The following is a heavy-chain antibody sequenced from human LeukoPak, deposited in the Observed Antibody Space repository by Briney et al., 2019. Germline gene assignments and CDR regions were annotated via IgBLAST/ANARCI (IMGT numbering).Heavy chain of an antibody. J-gene: IGHJ4*02. CDR3: ARAVGYSSSWKVGDY. CDR1: GYTFTSYY. CDR2: INPSGGSA. D-gene: IGHD6-13*01. Sequence: ASVKVSCKTSGYTFTSYYIHWVRQAPGQGLEWIGVINPSGGSASYAQEFQGRVNMTRDTSTSTVYMELNSLSSEDTAVYYCARAVGYSSSWKVGDYWGQGTLVTVSS. V-gene: IGHV1-46*01.